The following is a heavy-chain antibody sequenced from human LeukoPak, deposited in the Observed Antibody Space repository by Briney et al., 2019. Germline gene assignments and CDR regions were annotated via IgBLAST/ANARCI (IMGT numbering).Heavy chain of an antibody. CDR3: ARVTGYMIEDYFDY. D-gene: IGHD3-22*01. V-gene: IGHV4-34*01. CDR2: INHSGRT. Sequence: PSETLSLTCAVYGGSFSGYYWSWIRQPPGKGLEWIGEINHSGRTNYNPSLKSRVTISVKTSKNQFSLKLSSVTAADTAVYYCARVTGYMIEDYFDYWGQGTLVTVSS. J-gene: IGHJ4*02. CDR1: GGSFSGYY.